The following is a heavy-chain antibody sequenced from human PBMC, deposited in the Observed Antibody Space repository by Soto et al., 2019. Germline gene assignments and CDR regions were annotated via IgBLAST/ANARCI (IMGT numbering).Heavy chain of an antibody. CDR2: ISSSSSTI. Sequence: GGSLRLSCAASGFTFSSYSMNWVRQAPGKGLEWVSYISSSSSTIYYADSVKGRFTISRDNAKNSLYLQMNSLRAEDTAVYYCAREGHPLNWFDPWGQGTLVTAPQ. V-gene: IGHV3-48*01. CDR3: AREGHPLNWFDP. J-gene: IGHJ5*02. CDR1: GFTFSSYS.